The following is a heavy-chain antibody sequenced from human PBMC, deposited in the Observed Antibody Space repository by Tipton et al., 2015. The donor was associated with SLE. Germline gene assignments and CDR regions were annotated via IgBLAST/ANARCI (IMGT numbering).Heavy chain of an antibody. J-gene: IGHJ4*02. CDR2: INPNSGGT. D-gene: IGHD3-10*01. V-gene: IGHV1-2*02. CDR1: GYTFTGYY. Sequence: VQSGAEVKKPGASVKVSCKASGYTFTGYYMHWVRQAPGQGLEWMGWINPNSGGTNYAQKFQGRVTMTRDTSISTAYMELSRLRSDDTAVYYCARGGTMVRGVIRGSFDYWGQGTLVTVSS. CDR3: ARGGTMVRGVIRGSFDY.